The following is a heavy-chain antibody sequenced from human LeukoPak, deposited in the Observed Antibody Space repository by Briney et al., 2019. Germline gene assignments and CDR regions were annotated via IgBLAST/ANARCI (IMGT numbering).Heavy chain of an antibody. D-gene: IGHD4-11*01. V-gene: IGHV3-11*01. CDR3: ARQTVYYGMDV. CDR2: ISSSGSTT. Sequence: GGSLRLSCAASGFSFSDYYMSWIRQAPGKGLEWVSYISSSGSTTYYADSVKGRFTISRDNAKNSLYLQMNSLRAEDTAVYYCARQTVYYGMDVWGQGTTVTVSS. CDR1: GFSFSDYY. J-gene: IGHJ6*02.